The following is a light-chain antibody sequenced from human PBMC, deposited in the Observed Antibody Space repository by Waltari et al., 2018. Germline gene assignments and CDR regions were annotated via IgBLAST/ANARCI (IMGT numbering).Light chain of an antibody. J-gene: IGLJ2*01. CDR3: SSYAGSNTLV. CDR2: EVN. Sequence: QSALTQPPSASGSPGQSVTIPFSGTNSDLGTYNYVSWFQQHPGRAPKLLIYEVNKRPSGVPDRFSGSKSDNRASLTVSGLQADDEAVYHCSSYAGSNTLVFGGGTRLTVL. V-gene: IGLV2-8*01. CDR1: NSDLGTYNY.